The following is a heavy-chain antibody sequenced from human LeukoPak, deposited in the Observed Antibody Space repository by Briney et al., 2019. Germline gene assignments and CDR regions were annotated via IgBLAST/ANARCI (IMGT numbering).Heavy chain of an antibody. D-gene: IGHD3-10*01. V-gene: IGHV1-8*01. CDR1: GYTSTSYD. Sequence: GASVKVSCKASGYTSTSYDINWVRQATGQGLEWMGWMNPNSGNTGYAQKFQGRVTMTRNTSISTAYMELSSLRSEDTAVYYCASPMVRGYAFDIWGQGTMVTVSS. CDR2: MNPNSGNT. J-gene: IGHJ3*02. CDR3: ASPMVRGYAFDI.